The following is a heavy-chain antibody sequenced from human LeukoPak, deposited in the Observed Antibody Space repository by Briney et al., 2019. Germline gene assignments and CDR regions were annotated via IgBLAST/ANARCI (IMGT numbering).Heavy chain of an antibody. CDR3: AAIVVVTANPDY. J-gene: IGHJ4*02. D-gene: IGHD2-21*02. CDR1: GGTFSSYA. CDR2: IIPIFGAA. Sequence: SVKVSCKASGGTFSSYAISWVRQAPGQGLEWMGGIIPIFGAANYAQKFQGRVTITTDESTSTAYMELSSLRSEDTAVYYCAAIVVVTANPDYWGQGTLVTVSS. V-gene: IGHV1-69*05.